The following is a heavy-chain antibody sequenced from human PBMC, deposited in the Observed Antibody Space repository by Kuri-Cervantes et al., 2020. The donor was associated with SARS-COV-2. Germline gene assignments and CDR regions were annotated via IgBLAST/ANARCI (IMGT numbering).Heavy chain of an antibody. V-gene: IGHV3-23*01. CDR1: GFTFSNYA. J-gene: IGHJ4*02. CDR2: IFSSGATT. CDR3: ASGGDYSDY. D-gene: IGHD4-17*01. Sequence: GESLKISCSASGFTFSNYAMTWVRRAPGKGLEWVSTIFSSGATTFYADSVKGRFTISRDNSKNTLYLQMNSLRAEDTAVYYCASGGDYSDYWGQGTLVTVSS.